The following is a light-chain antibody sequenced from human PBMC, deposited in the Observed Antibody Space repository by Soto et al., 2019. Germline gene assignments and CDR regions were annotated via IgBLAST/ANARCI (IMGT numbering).Light chain of an antibody. CDR2: EVS. V-gene: IGLV2-8*01. Sequence: HSVLPQPPSASGSPGQSATISCTGTSSDVGGYNFVAWYQQHPGKAPKLMISEVSKRPSGVPDRFSGSKSGNTASLTVSGLQAEDEADYYCSSYAGSNIFVFGTGTKVTVL. CDR3: SSYAGSNIFV. CDR1: SSDVGGYNF. J-gene: IGLJ1*01.